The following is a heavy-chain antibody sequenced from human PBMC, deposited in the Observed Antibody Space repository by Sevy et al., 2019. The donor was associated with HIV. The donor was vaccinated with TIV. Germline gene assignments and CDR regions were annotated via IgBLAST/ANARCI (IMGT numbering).Heavy chain of an antibody. V-gene: IGHV3-30*02. J-gene: IGHJ6*03. D-gene: IGHD1-7*01. Sequence: GGSLRLSCAASGFTFNSYGMHWVRQAPGKGLEWVAFIRYDGSNKYYADSVKGRFTISRDNSKNTLYLQMNSLRAEDTAVYYCAKVPAGGTTLYYYYYMDVWGKGTTVTVS. CDR1: GFTFNSYG. CDR3: AKVPAGGTTLYYYYYMDV. CDR2: IRYDGSNK.